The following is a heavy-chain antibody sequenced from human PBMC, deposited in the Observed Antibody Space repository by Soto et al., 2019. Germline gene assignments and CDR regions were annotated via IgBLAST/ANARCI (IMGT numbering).Heavy chain of an antibody. V-gene: IGHV3-33*01. D-gene: IGHD3-22*01. J-gene: IGHJ4*02. CDR3: ARYYYDSSGYYPL. CDR1: GFTFSSYG. Sequence: QVQLVESGGGVVQPGRSLRLSCAASGFTFSSYGMHWVRQAPGKRLEWVAVIWSDGSNKYYADSVKGRFTISIDNSKNTLDLQLNSLRAEDTAVYYCARYYYDSSGYYPLWGPGTRVSVSS. CDR2: IWSDGSNK.